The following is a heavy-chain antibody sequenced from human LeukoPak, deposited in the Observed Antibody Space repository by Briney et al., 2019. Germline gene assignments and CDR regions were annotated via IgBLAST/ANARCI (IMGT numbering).Heavy chain of an antibody. CDR2: IYYSGTT. V-gene: IGHV4-39*01. CDR3: ARTYYYDSSGYPKLNDY. D-gene: IGHD3-22*01. Sequence: PSETLSLTCTVSGGSISSSRYSWGWIRQPPGKGLEWIGSIYYSGTTYYNPSLKSRVTISVDTSKNQFSLKLSSVTAADTAVYYCARTYYYDSSGYPKLNDYWGQGTLVTVSS. CDR1: GGSISSSRYS. J-gene: IGHJ4*02.